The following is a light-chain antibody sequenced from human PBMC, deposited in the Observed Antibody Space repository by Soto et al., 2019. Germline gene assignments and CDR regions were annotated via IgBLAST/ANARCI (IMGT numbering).Light chain of an antibody. CDR1: SSNIGSNS. V-gene: IGLV1-44*01. CDR2: SNN. CDR3: AAWDDSLNGPV. J-gene: IGLJ1*01. Sequence: QSVLTQPPSASGTPGQRVSISCSGSSSNIGSNSVNWYQQLPGTAPKLLIYSNNQRPSGVPYRISGSESGTSASLAISGLQSEDEADYYCAAWDDSLNGPVFGTGTKVTVL.